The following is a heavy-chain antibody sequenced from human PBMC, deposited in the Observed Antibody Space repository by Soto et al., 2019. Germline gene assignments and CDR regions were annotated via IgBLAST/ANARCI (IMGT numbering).Heavy chain of an antibody. CDR3: AKAPSWYSSSWYGDY. V-gene: IGHV3-30*18. D-gene: IGHD6-13*01. CDR1: GFTFSSYG. Sequence: GGSLRLSCAASGFTFSSYGMHWVRQAPGKGLEWVAVISYDGSNKYYADSVKGRFTNSRDNSKNTLYLQMNGLRAEDTAVYYCAKAPSWYSSSWYGDYWGQGTLVTVSS. CDR2: ISYDGSNK. J-gene: IGHJ4*02.